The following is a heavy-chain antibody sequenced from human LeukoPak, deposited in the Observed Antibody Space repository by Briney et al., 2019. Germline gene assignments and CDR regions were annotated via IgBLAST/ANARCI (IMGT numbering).Heavy chain of an antibody. CDR1: GFTFTNAW. Sequence: PGGSLRLSCAASGFTFTNAWMNWVRQAPGKGLEWVGRIKSRTDGGTTDYAEPVKGRFTISRDDSKNTVYLHMNSLKTEDTAVYYCTTDGVGSTPYYLHYWGQGTLVTVSS. J-gene: IGHJ4*02. CDR2: IKSRTDGGTT. CDR3: TTDGVGSTPYYLHY. D-gene: IGHD1-26*01. V-gene: IGHV3-15*01.